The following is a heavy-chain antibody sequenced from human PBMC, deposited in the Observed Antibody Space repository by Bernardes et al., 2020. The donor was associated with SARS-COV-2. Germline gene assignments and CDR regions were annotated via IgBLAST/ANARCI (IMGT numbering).Heavy chain of an antibody. CDR3: VIDLGGVKGY. J-gene: IGHJ4*02. V-gene: IGHV3-74*01. CDR2: MNTDGRVT. Sequence: GGSLRLSRAASGFTFSNYWMHWVRQLPGKGLVWVSRMNTDGRVTDYADSVKGRFTISRDNAKNTLYLQMNRLRVEDTAVYYCVIDLGGVKGYWSQGTLVTVST. D-gene: IGHD2-8*02. CDR1: GFTFSNYW.